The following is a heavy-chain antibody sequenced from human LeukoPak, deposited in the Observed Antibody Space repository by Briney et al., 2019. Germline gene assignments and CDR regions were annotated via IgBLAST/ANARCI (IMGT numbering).Heavy chain of an antibody. Sequence: GGSLRLSCAASGFTFSSYGMHWVRQAPGKGLEWVVVISYDGSNKHYADSVKGRFTISRDNSKNTLYLQMNSLRAEDTAVYYCAKDHRPTYYYGSGSPPNWFDPWGQGTLVTVSS. CDR1: GFTFSSYG. J-gene: IGHJ5*02. D-gene: IGHD3-10*01. CDR3: AKDHRPTYYYGSGSPPNWFDP. V-gene: IGHV3-30*18. CDR2: ISYDGSNK.